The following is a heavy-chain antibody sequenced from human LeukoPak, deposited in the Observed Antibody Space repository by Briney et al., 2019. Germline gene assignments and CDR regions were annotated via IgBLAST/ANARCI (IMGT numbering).Heavy chain of an antibody. Sequence: GGSLRLSCAASGFTFSSYAMSWVRQAPGKGLEWVSGISNSGGSTNYADSVKGRFTISRDNSKNTLYPQMNSLRAEDTAVYYCAKGTDYGGNLCYFDYWGQGTLVTVSS. D-gene: IGHD4-23*01. CDR3: AKGTDYGGNLCYFDY. CDR2: ISNSGGST. V-gene: IGHV3-23*01. CDR1: GFTFSSYA. J-gene: IGHJ4*02.